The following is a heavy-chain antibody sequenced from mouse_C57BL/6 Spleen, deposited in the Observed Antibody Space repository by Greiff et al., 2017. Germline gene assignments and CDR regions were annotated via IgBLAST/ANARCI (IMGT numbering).Heavy chain of an antibody. CDR3: AREFITTVVGY. D-gene: IGHD1-1*01. V-gene: IGHV5-4*01. J-gene: IGHJ2*01. CDR2: ISDGGSYT. CDR1: GFTFSSYA. Sequence: EVQLVESGGGLVKPGGSLKLSCAASGFTFSSYAMSWVRQTPEKRLEWVATISDGGSYTYYPDNVKGRFTISRDNAKNNLYLQMSHLKSEDTAMYYCAREFITTVVGYWGQGTTLTVSS.